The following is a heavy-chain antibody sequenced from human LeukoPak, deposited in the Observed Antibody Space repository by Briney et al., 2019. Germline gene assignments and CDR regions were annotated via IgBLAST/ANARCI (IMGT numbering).Heavy chain of an antibody. Sequence: GGSLRLSCAASGFTFSSYSMNWVRQAPGKGLEWVSSISSSSSYIYYADSVKGRFTISRDNAKNSLYLQMNSLRAEDTALYHCARAPPYSSSWDDAFDIWGQGTMVTVSS. V-gene: IGHV3-21*04. CDR3: ARAPPYSSSWDDAFDI. J-gene: IGHJ3*02. CDR1: GFTFSSYS. D-gene: IGHD6-13*01. CDR2: ISSSSSYI.